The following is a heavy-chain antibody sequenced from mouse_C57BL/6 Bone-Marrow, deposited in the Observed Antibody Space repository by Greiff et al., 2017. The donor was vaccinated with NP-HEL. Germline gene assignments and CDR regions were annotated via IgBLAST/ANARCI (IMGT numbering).Heavy chain of an antibody. Sequence: VQVVESGAELVRPGTSVKMSCKASGYTFTNYWIGWAKQRPGHGLEWIGDIYPGGGYTNYNEKFKGKATLTADKSSSTAYMQFSSLTSEDSAIYYCALYYGYDEGAWFAYWGQGTLVTVSA. D-gene: IGHD2-2*01. CDR2: IYPGGGYT. CDR1: GYTFTNYW. V-gene: IGHV1-63*01. J-gene: IGHJ3*01. CDR3: ALYYGYDEGAWFAY.